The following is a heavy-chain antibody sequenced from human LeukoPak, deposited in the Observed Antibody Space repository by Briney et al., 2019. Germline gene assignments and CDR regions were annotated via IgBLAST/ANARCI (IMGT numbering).Heavy chain of an antibody. D-gene: IGHD6-19*01. CDR2: INPNSGGT. CDR3: AREGVEQWLTIDY. V-gene: IGHV1-2*02. J-gene: IGHJ4*02. Sequence: ASVKVSCKASGYTFTGYYMHWVRQAPGQGLEWMGWINPNSGGTNHAQKFQGRVTMTRDTSISTAYMELSRLRSDDTAVYYCAREGVEQWLTIDYWGQGTLVTVSS. CDR1: GYTFTGYY.